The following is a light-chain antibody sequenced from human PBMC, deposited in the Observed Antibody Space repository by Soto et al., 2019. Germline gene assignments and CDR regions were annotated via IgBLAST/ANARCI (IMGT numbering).Light chain of an antibody. CDR1: SGYSTYA. CDR3: QTWGTAIHDVI. V-gene: IGLV4-69*01. CDR2: LNSDGSH. Sequence: QSVLTQSPSASASLGASVKLTCTLSSGYSTYAIAWHQQQPEKGPRYLMKLNSDGSHSKGDGIPDRFSGSSSGAERHLIISSLQSDDEADYYCQTWGTAIHDVIFGGGTKLTVL. J-gene: IGLJ2*01.